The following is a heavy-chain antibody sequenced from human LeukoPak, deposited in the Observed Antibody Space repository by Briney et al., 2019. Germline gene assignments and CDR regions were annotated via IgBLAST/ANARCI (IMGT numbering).Heavy chain of an antibody. CDR3: ARAVTSTEGY. CDR1: GFTFSTYW. CDR2: INEYGSMK. Sequence: PGGSLRLSCAASGFTFSTYWMTWVRQAPGKGLEWVASINEYGSMKSYVDSEKGRFTISRDNAQKSLYLEVNSLRGEDTAVYYCARAVTSTEGYWGQGTLVTVSS. J-gene: IGHJ4*02. V-gene: IGHV3-7*03.